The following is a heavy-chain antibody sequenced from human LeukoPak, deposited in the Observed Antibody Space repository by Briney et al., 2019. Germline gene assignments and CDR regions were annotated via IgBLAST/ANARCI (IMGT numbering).Heavy chain of an antibody. D-gene: IGHD3-22*01. Sequence: SETLSLTCTVSGGSISSYYWSWIRQPPGKGLEWIGYIYYSGSTNYNPSLKSRVTISVDTSKNQFSLKLSSVTAADTAVYYCARHPDWGYYYDSSGYKNWFDPWGQGTLVTVSS. J-gene: IGHJ5*02. CDR2: IYYSGST. CDR3: ARHPDWGYYYDSSGYKNWFDP. CDR1: GGSISSYY. V-gene: IGHV4-59*01.